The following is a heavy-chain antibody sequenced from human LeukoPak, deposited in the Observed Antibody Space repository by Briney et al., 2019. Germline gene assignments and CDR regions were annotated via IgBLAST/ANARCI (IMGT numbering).Heavy chain of an antibody. J-gene: IGHJ4*02. D-gene: IGHD1-26*01. CDR1: GGTFSSYA. CDR3: ARGLGVGASFDY. Sequence: ASVKVSCKASGGTFSSYAISWVRQAPGQGLEWMGRIIPILGIANYAQKFQGRVTITADKSTSTAYMELSSLRSEDTAVYYCARGLGVGASFDYWGQGTLVTVSS. V-gene: IGHV1-69*04. CDR2: IIPILGIA.